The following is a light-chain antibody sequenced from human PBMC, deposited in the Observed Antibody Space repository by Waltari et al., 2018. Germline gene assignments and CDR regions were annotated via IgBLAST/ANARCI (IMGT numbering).Light chain of an antibody. Sequence: QSALTQPPSASGSPGQSVTISSTGTSSDVGGYNYVSWYQQHPGKAPKRMIYEVSKRPSGVPDRFSGSKSGNTASLTVSGLRAEDEADYYCSSYAGSNNFVFGTGTKVTVL. J-gene: IGLJ1*01. CDR3: SSYAGSNNFV. CDR2: EVS. CDR1: SSDVGGYNY. V-gene: IGLV2-8*01.